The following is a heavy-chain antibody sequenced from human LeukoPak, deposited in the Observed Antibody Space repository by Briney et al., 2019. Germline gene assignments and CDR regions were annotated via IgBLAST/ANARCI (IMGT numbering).Heavy chain of an antibody. Sequence: GGSLRLSCAASGFTFSSYAMSWVRQAPGKGLEWVSTFSGSGGNTYYADSVKGRFTISRDNSKNTLYLQMNSLRAEDTAVYYCARVVSDGSGQERLFDYWGQGTLVTVSS. D-gene: IGHD3-10*01. CDR3: ARVVSDGSGQERLFDY. CDR2: FSGSGGNT. V-gene: IGHV3-23*01. CDR1: GFTFSSYA. J-gene: IGHJ4*02.